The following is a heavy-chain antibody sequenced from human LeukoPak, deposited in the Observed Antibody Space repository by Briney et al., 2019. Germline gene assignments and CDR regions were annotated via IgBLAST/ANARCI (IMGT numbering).Heavy chain of an antibody. J-gene: IGHJ4*02. CDR3: ARGEVGALDY. V-gene: IGHV3-53*01. CDR2: IYSDGST. D-gene: IGHD1-26*01. Sequence: GGSLRLSCAASGFTVSTNYMSWVRQAPGKGLEWVSVIYSDGSTYYADSVKGRFTTARDNSKNTLYLQMNSLRAEDTAVYYCARGEVGALDYWGQGALVTVSS. CDR1: GFTVSTNY.